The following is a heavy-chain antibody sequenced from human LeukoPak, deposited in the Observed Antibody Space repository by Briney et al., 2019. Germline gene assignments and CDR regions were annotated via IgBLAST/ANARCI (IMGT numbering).Heavy chain of an antibody. CDR1: GFTFSSYA. D-gene: IGHD3-22*01. CDR3: ARWTYYDSSSYYFDY. CDR2: ISYDGSNK. J-gene: IGHJ4*02. V-gene: IGHV3-30-3*01. Sequence: PGGSLRLSCAASGFTFSSYAMHWVRQAPGKGLEWVAVISYDGSNKYYADSVKGRFTISRDNSKNTLYLQMNSLRAEDTAVYYCARWTYYDSSSYYFDYWGQGTLVTVSS.